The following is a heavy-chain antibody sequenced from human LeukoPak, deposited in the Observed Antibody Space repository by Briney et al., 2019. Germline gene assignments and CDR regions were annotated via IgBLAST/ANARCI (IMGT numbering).Heavy chain of an antibody. V-gene: IGHV3-74*01. CDR3: ARVETYYYGSGSYSHDAFDI. CDR1: GFTFSSYW. D-gene: IGHD3-10*01. Sequence: RGSLRLSCAASGFTFSSYWMHWVRQAPGKGLVWVSRINSDGSSTSYADSVKGRFTISRDNAKNTLYLQMNSLRAEDTAVYYCARVETYYYGSGSYSHDAFDIWGQGTMVTVSS. CDR2: INSDGSST. J-gene: IGHJ3*02.